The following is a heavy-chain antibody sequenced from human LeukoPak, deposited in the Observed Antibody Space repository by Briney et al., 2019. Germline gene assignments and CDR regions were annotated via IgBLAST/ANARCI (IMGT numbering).Heavy chain of an antibody. CDR3: ATERYCSSTSCYYYYGIDV. Sequence: GASVKVSCKVSGYTLTELSMHWVRQAPGKGLEWMGGFDPVDGETIYAQKFQGRVTMTEDTSTDTAYMELSSLRSEDTAVYYCATERYCSSTSCYYYYGIDVWGQGTTVTVSS. J-gene: IGHJ6*02. CDR2: FDPVDGET. V-gene: IGHV1-24*01. CDR1: GYTLTELS. D-gene: IGHD2-2*01.